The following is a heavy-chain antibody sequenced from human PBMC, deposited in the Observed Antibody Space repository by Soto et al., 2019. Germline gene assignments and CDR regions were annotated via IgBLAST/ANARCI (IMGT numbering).Heavy chain of an antibody. J-gene: IGHJ6*02. D-gene: IGHD6-19*01. Sequence: QVQLVESGGGVVQPGRSLRLSCAASGFTFSSYAMHWVRQAPGKGLEWVAVISYDGSNKYYADSVKGRFTISRDNSKNTLYLQMNSLRGEDTAVYYCARDRGWVHDYYGMDVWGQGTTVTVSS. CDR2: ISYDGSNK. V-gene: IGHV3-30-3*01. CDR1: GFTFSSYA. CDR3: ARDRGWVHDYYGMDV.